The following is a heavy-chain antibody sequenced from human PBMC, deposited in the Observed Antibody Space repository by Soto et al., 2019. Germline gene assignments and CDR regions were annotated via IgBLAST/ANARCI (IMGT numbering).Heavy chain of an antibody. CDR2: IDPNSGGT. CDR3: ARVMSGSYLGHGYYFDY. CDR1: RYTFTGYY. J-gene: IGHJ4*02. Sequence: ASVKVSCKASRYTFTGYYMHWVRQAPGQGLEWMGWIDPNSGGTDYAQKFQGRVTMTRDTSISTAYMELSRLRLDDTAVYYCARVMSGSYLGHGYYFDYWGQGXLVTVSS. V-gene: IGHV1-2*02. D-gene: IGHD1-26*01.